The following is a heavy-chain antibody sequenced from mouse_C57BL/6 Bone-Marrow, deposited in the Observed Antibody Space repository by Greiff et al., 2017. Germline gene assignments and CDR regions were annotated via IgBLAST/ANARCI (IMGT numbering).Heavy chain of an antibody. Sequence: EVKLVESGGDLVKPGGSLKLSCAASGFTFSSYGMSWVRQTPDKRLEWVATISSGGSYTYYPDSVKGRFTLSRDNAKSTLYLQMSSLKSEDTAMYYCARLGLRQFAYWGQGTLVTVSA. J-gene: IGHJ3*01. V-gene: IGHV5-6*01. CDR3: ARLGLRQFAY. CDR2: ISSGGSYT. CDR1: GFTFSSYG. D-gene: IGHD2-4*01.